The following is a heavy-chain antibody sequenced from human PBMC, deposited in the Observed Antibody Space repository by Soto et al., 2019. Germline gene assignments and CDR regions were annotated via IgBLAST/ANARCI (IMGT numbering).Heavy chain of an antibody. CDR1: GYTFTGYY. Sequence: ASVKVSCKASGYTFTGYYMHWVRRAPGQGLEWMEWINPNSGGTNYAQKFQGWVTMARDTSISTAYMELSRLRSDDTAVYYCARAEVGDIVVVPAAIFAFDIWGQGTMVTVSS. J-gene: IGHJ3*02. CDR3: ARAEVGDIVVVPAAIFAFDI. V-gene: IGHV1-2*04. D-gene: IGHD2-2*01. CDR2: INPNSGGT.